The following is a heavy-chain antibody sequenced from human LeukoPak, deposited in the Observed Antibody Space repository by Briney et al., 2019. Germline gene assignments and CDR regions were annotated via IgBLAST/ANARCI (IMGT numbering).Heavy chain of an antibody. CDR1: GGSISSSSYY. CDR2: IYYSGST. D-gene: IGHD6-19*01. Sequence: PSETLSLTCTVSGGSISSSSYYWGWIRQRPGKGLEWIGSIYYSGSTYYNPSLKSRVTISVDTSKNQFSLKLSSVTAADTAVYYCARLDQWLVTYYFDYWGQGTLVTVSS. V-gene: IGHV4-39*01. J-gene: IGHJ4*02. CDR3: ARLDQWLVTYYFDY.